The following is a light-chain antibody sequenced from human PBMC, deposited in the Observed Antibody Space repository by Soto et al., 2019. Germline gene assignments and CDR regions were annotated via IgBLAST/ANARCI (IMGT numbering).Light chain of an antibody. CDR3: QQYNNWPRN. CDR2: GAS. J-gene: IGKJ2*01. Sequence: EIVMTQSPATLSVSPGERATLSCRASQSVSSKLAWYQQKPGQAPRLLIYGASTRATGIPARFSGSGSGTEFTLTISSLQSEDFGVYYCQQYNNWPRNFGQGTKLEIK. CDR1: QSVSSK. V-gene: IGKV3-15*01.